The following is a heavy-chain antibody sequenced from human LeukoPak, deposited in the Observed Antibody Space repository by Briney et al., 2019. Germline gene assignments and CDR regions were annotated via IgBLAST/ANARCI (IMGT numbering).Heavy chain of an antibody. Sequence: GRSLRLSCAASGFAFSSYWMSWVRQAPGKGLEWVANIRHDGNEKYYVDSVKGRFTISRDNAKNSLYLQMNSLRAEDTAVYFCARDRADYFDYWGQGTLVTVSS. J-gene: IGHJ4*02. CDR2: IRHDGNEK. CDR1: GFAFSSYW. V-gene: IGHV3-7*01. CDR3: ARDRADYFDY.